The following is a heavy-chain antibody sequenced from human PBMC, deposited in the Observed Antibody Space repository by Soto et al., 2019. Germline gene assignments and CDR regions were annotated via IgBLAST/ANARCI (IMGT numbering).Heavy chain of an antibody. CDR3: ARQGSGGWFPYFDY. J-gene: IGHJ4*02. V-gene: IGHV4-39*01. CDR2: IYYSGST. Sequence: PSETLSLTCTVSDSSISSSSYYWGWIRQPPRKGLEWIGSIYYSGSTYYNPSLKSRVTISVDTSKNQFSLKLSSVTAADTAVYYCARQGSGGWFPYFDYWGQGTLVTVSS. D-gene: IGHD6-19*01. CDR1: DSSISSSSYY.